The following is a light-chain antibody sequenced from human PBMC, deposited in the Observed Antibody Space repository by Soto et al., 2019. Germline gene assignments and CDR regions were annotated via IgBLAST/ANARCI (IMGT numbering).Light chain of an antibody. J-gene: IGLJ2*01. V-gene: IGLV1-47*02. CDR3: ATWDDSLSGVL. CDR1: SSNVGNNY. Sequence: QSVLTQPPSASGTPGQRVTISCSGSSSNVGNNYVYWYQHFPGTAPKLLIHSNNQRPSGVPDRFSGSKSGTSASLAISGLQSEDEADYYCATWDDSLSGVLFGGGTKLTVL. CDR2: SNN.